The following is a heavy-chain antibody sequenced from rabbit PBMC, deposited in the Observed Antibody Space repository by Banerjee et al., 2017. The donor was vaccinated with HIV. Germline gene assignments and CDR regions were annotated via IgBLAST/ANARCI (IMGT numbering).Heavy chain of an antibody. J-gene: IGHJ4*01. Sequence: QEQLEESGGDLVKPEGSLTLTCTASGFDLSSYYYMCWVRQAPGKGLEWIACINTSSGNTVYATWVKGRFTISNASSTTMTLQVTSLTAADTATYFCARDNDGAISYGFNLWGPGTLVTVS. V-gene: IGHV1S45*01. CDR2: INTSSGNT. D-gene: IGHD6-1*01. CDR3: ARDNDGAISYGFNL. CDR1: GFDLSSYYY.